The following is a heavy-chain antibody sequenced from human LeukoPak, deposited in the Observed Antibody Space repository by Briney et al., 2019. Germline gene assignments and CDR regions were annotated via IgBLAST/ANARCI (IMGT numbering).Heavy chain of an antibody. Sequence: GESLKISCKGSGYSFTSHWIGWVRQMPEKGLEWMGIIYPGDSDTRYSPSFQGQVTISADKSISTAYLQWSTLKASDTAMYYCASMGSAAFDIWGQGTVVSVSP. CDR2: IYPGDSDT. D-gene: IGHD3-16*01. J-gene: IGHJ3*02. CDR1: GYSFTSHW. V-gene: IGHV5-51*01. CDR3: ASMGSAAFDI.